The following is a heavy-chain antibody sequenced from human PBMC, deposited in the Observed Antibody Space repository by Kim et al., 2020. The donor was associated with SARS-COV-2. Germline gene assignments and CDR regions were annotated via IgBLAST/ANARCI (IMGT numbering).Heavy chain of an antibody. CDR3: ARSYSSGWSKFDP. CDR2: LYYSGTT. Sequence: SETLSLTCTVSGGSISSSGYYWGWIRQPPGKGLEWIGTLYYSGTTYHNPSLKSRVTISEDSSKRQCSLKLSSVTAADTAVYYCARSYSSGWSKFDPWGQGTLVTVSS. CDR1: GGSISSSGYY. J-gene: IGHJ5*02. D-gene: IGHD6-19*01. V-gene: IGHV4-39*01.